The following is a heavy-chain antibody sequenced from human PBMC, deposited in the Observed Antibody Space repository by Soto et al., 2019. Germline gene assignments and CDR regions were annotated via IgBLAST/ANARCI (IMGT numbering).Heavy chain of an antibody. D-gene: IGHD4-4*01. Sequence: EVQLVESGGGLVQPGGSLRLSCAASGFTFSSYWMSWVRQAPGKGLEWVANIKQDGSEKYYVDSVKGRFTISRDNAKNSLYLQMNSLRAEDTAVYYCARERFTVTTRFDYWGQGTLVTVSS. J-gene: IGHJ4*02. CDR2: IKQDGSEK. V-gene: IGHV3-7*01. CDR3: ARERFTVTTRFDY. CDR1: GFTFSSYW.